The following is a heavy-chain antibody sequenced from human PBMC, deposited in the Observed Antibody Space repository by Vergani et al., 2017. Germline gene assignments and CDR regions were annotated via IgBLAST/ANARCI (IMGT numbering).Heavy chain of an antibody. D-gene: IGHD3-16*01. V-gene: IGHV3-49*03. J-gene: IGHJ6*03. CDR3: TRVGGGSYYYSYMDG. Sequence: EVQLVESGGGLVQPGRSLRLSCTASGFTFGDYAMSWFRQAPGKGLEWVGFIRSKAYGGTTEYAASVEGRFTISRDDSKSIAYLQMNSLKTEDTAMYYCTRVGGGSYYYSYMDGWGKGTTVTVSS. CDR1: GFTFGDYA. CDR2: IRSKAYGGTT.